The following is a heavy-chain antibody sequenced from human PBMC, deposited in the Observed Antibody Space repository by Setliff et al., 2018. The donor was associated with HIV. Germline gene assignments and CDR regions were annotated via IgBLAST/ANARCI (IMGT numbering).Heavy chain of an antibody. CDR2: IYTSGST. Sequence: TLSLTCTVSGGSISSGSYYWSWIRQPAGKGLEWIGRIYTSGSTNYNPSLKSRVTMSVDTSKNQFSLKLSSVTAADTAVYYCARDGSGSSYYYYYMDVWGKGTTVTVSS. CDR3: ARDGSGSSYYYYYMDV. V-gene: IGHV4-61*02. D-gene: IGHD3-10*01. CDR1: GGSISSGSYY. J-gene: IGHJ6*03.